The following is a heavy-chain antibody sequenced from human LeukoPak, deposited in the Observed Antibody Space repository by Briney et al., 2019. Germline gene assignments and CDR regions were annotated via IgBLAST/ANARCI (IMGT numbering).Heavy chain of an antibody. D-gene: IGHD2-21*02. CDR3: ARGDFYSPFDY. CDR2: IYYSGST. J-gene: IGHJ4*02. V-gene: IGHV4-59*11. Sequence: SETLSLTCTVSGGSISSHYWSWIRQPPGKGLEWIGYIYYSGSTNYNPSLKSRVTISVDTSKNQFSLKLSSVTAADTAVYYCARGDFYSPFDYWGQGTLVTVSS. CDR1: GGSISSHY.